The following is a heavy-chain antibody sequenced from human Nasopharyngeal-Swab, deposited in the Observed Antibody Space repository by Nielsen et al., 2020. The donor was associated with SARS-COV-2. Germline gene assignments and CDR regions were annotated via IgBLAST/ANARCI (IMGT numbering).Heavy chain of an antibody. V-gene: IGHV3-53*01. Sequence: GGSLRLSCTASGFTFSDYYMSWVRQAPGKGLEWVSVIYSGGSTYYADSVKGRFTISRDNSKNTLYLQMNSLRAEDTAVYYCARDSVSGYGHGYWGQGTLVTVSS. D-gene: IGHD5-12*01. CDR1: GFTFSDYY. CDR2: IYSGGST. CDR3: ARDSVSGYGHGY. J-gene: IGHJ4*02.